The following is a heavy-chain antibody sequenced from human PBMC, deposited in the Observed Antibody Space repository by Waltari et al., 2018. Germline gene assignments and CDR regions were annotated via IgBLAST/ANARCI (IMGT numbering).Heavy chain of an antibody. CDR1: GYTFANFH. CDR3: ARVAPGPYYFDS. Sequence: QVQLVQSGAEVKKHGASVNISCKEYGYTFANFHIHWVRQATGHGLEWMGKINPRGGSAGYPQKLQVRITMTREMSTGTVYMELSSLTYEDTAVYFCARVAPGPYYFDSWGQGTLVTVSS. J-gene: IGHJ4*02. CDR2: INPRGGSA. V-gene: IGHV1-46*04.